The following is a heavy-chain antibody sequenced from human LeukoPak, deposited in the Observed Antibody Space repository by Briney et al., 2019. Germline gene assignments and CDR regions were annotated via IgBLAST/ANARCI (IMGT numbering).Heavy chain of an antibody. V-gene: IGHV3-21*01. D-gene: IGHD1-1*01. CDR3: ATTRAPSNGRVLYYMDV. Sequence: PGGSLRLSCAASGFTFSNYEMNWVRQAPGKGLEWVSSIISSSSHMYYADSVKGRFTISRDNAKNSLYLQMNSLRAEDTAVYYCATTRAPSNGRVLYYMDVWGKGTTVTVSS. CDR1: GFTFSNYE. J-gene: IGHJ6*03. CDR2: IISSSSHM.